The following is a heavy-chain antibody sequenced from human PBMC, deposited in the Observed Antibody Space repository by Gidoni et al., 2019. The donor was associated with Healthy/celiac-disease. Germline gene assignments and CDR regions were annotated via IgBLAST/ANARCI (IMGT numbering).Heavy chain of an antibody. CDR1: GGSISSSNW. CDR3: ASIEHSSPEGYFDY. J-gene: IGHJ4*02. CDR2: IYHSGST. D-gene: IGHD6-6*01. V-gene: IGHV4-4*02. Sequence: QVQLQQSGPGLVKPSGTLSLTCAVSGGSISSSNWWSWVRQPPGKGLEWIWEIYHSGSTNYNPSLKSRGTISVDKCKNQFSLKLSSVTAADTAVYYCASIEHSSPEGYFDYWGQGTLVTVSS.